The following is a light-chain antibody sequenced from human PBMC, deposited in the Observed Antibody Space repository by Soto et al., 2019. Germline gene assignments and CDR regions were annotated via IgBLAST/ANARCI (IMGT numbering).Light chain of an antibody. V-gene: IGKV1-33*01. J-gene: IGKJ5*01. CDR1: QDISDF. Sequence: DIQMTQSPSSLSASVGDRITITCQASQDISDFLNGYQLKPGKAPKLLIYDASNLETGVPSRFSGSGSGTDFTFTINNLQPEDGATYYCQQYDDLPITFGQGTRLEI. CDR2: DAS. CDR3: QQYDDLPIT.